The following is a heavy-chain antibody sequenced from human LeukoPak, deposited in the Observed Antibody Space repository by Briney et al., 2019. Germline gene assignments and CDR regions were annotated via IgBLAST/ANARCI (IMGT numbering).Heavy chain of an antibody. CDR3: ARDYYDSSGSNLNWFDP. D-gene: IGHD3-22*01. Sequence: PSETLSLTCTVSGGSISGSSYYWSWIRQPPGKGLEWIGYMFHSGSTHYNPSLKSRVTISIDTSKNQLSLKLSSVTAADTAVYYCARDYYDSSGSNLNWFDPWGQGTLVTVSS. V-gene: IGHV4-30-4*01. CDR2: MFHSGST. J-gene: IGHJ5*02. CDR1: GGSISGSSYY.